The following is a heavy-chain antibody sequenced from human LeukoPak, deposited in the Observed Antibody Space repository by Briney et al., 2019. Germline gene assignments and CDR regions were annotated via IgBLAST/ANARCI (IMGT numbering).Heavy chain of an antibody. J-gene: IGHJ4*02. Sequence: GGSLRLSCAASGFTFSSYSMNWVRQAPGKGLEWVSSISSSSSYIYYADSVKGRFTIPRDNAKNSLYLQMNSLRAEDTAVYYCARDPYCSGGSCPDYWGQGTLVTVSS. D-gene: IGHD2-15*01. CDR3: ARDPYCSGGSCPDY. CDR1: GFTFSSYS. CDR2: ISSSSSYI. V-gene: IGHV3-21*01.